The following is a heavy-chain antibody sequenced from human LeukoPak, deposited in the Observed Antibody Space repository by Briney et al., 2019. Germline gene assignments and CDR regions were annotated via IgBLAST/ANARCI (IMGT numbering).Heavy chain of an antibody. D-gene: IGHD3-10*02. J-gene: IGHJ6*04. CDR3: AELGITMIGGV. CDR2: ISSSSSYI. Sequence: GGSLRLSCAASRFTFSSYSMNWVRQAPGKGLEWVSSISSSSSYIYYADSVKGRFTISRDNAKNSLYLQMNSLRAEDTAVHYCAELGITMIGGVWGKGTTVTISS. V-gene: IGHV3-21*01. CDR1: RFTFSSYS.